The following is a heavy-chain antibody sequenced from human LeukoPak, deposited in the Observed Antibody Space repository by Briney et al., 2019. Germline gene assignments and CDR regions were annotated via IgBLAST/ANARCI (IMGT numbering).Heavy chain of an antibody. Sequence: GGSLRLSCAASRFTLSTYWMSWVRQAPGKGLEWVAHIKQDGSQEYYVDSVKGRFTISRDSAKNSLYLQMNSLRAEDTAVYYCARGVPYDSWSGPHYSDYWGQGTLVTVSS. V-gene: IGHV3-7*01. CDR3: ARGVPYDSWSGPHYSDY. CDR2: IKQDGSQE. D-gene: IGHD3-3*01. J-gene: IGHJ4*02. CDR1: RFTLSTYW.